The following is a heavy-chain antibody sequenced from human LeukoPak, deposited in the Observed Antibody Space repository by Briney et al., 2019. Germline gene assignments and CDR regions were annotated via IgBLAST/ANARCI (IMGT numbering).Heavy chain of an antibody. V-gene: IGHV3-30*03. CDR2: ISYDGSNK. D-gene: IGHD3-22*01. Sequence: PGGSLRLSCAASGFTFSSYGMHWVRQAPGKGLEWVAVISYDGSNKYYADSVKGRFTISRDNSKNTLYLQMNSLRAEDTAVYYCARDLRLGYYDSSFPDYWGQGTLVTVSS. CDR1: GFTFSSYG. CDR3: ARDLRLGYYDSSFPDY. J-gene: IGHJ4*02.